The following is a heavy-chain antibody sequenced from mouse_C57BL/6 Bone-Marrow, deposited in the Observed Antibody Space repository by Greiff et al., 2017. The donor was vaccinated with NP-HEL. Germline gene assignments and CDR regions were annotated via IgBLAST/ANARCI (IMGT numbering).Heavy chain of an antibody. CDR2: IYPRSGNT. CDR1: GYTFTSYG. Sequence: QVQLKQSGAELARPGASVKLSCKASGYTFTSYGISWVKQRTGQGLEWIGEIYPRSGNTYYNEKFKGKATLTADKSSSTAYMELRSLTSEDSAVYSCAREVYYGPWFAYWGQGTLVTVSA. J-gene: IGHJ3*01. D-gene: IGHD2-1*01. V-gene: IGHV1-81*01. CDR3: AREVYYGPWFAY.